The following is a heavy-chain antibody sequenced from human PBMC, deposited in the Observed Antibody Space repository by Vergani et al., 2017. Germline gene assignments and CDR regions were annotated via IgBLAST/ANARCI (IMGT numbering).Heavy chain of an antibody. CDR2: ISTYNGNT. CDR1: GYTFTSYG. J-gene: IGHJ4*02. CDR3: ARGPSYCSSTSCYLDY. Sequence: QVQIVQSRAEVKKPGASVKVSCKASGYTFTSYGISWVRQAPGQGLEWMGWISTYNGNTNYAQNLQGRVTMTTETSTSTAYMELRSLRSDDTAVYYCARGPSYCSSTSCYLDYWGQGTLVTVSS. V-gene: IGHV1-18*01. D-gene: IGHD2-2*01.